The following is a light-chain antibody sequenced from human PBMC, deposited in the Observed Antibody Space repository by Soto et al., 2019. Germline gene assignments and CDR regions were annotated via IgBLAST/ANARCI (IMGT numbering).Light chain of an antibody. J-gene: IGKJ1*01. V-gene: IGKV3-11*01. CDR1: QSVSSH. CDR2: DAS. Sequence: EIVLTQSPGTXXXXPXXXXTXXCRAXQSVSSHLAWYQQKPGQAPRLLIYDASNRATGIPARFSGSGSGTDFTLTISSLEPEDFAVYHCVQRTTWPWTCGQGSKVEIK. CDR3: VQRTTWPWT.